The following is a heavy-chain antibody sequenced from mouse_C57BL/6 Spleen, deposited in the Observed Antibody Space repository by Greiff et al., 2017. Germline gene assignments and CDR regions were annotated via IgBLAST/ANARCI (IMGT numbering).Heavy chain of an antibody. D-gene: IGHD1-1*01. Sequence: EVKLMESGGDLVKPGGSLKLSCAASGFTFSSYGMSWVRQTPDKRLEWVATISSGGSYTYYPDSVKGRFTISRDNAKNTLYLQMSSLKSEDTAMYYCARQDYYGSSYRYFDYWGQGTTLTVSS. CDR1: GFTFSSYG. CDR2: ISSGGSYT. J-gene: IGHJ2*01. CDR3: ARQDYYGSSYRYFDY. V-gene: IGHV5-6*01.